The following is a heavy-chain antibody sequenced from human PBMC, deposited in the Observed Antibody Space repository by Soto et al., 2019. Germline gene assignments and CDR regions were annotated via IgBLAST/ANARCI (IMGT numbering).Heavy chain of an antibody. Sequence: ASVKVSCKASGGTFSSYAISWVRQALGQGLEWMGGIIPIFGTANYAQKFQGRVTITADESTSTAYMELSSLRSEDTAVYYCATQQLVPLTDDYWGQGTLVTVSS. CDR3: ATQQLVPLTDDY. V-gene: IGHV1-69*13. D-gene: IGHD6-6*01. CDR1: GGTFSSYA. CDR2: IIPIFGTA. J-gene: IGHJ4*02.